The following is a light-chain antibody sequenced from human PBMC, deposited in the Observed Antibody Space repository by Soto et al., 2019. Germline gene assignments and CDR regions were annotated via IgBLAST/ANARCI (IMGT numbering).Light chain of an antibody. CDR3: QQWKT. V-gene: IGKV3-20*01. CDR1: QSVSSSY. J-gene: IGKJ1*01. Sequence: EIVLTQSPGTLSLSPGERATLSCRASQSVSSSYLAWYQQKPGQAPRLLIYGASSRATGIPDGFSGSGSGTDFTLTISRLEPEDFAVYYCQQWKTFGQGTKV. CDR2: GAS.